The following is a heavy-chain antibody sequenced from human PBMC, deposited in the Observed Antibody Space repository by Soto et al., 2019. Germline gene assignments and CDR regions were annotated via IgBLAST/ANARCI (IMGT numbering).Heavy chain of an antibody. CDR2: IIPLLATP. CDR3: AGGRVASAGYYFDY. CDR1: GGTFSSYA. V-gene: IGHV1-69*06. J-gene: IGHJ4*02. Sequence: QVQLVQSGAEVKKPGSSVKVSCKASGGTFSSYAFSWVRQAPGQGLEWMGGIIPLLATPNYAQKFQGRVTITAYKSTSTAYMELSSLRSEDTAVYFCAGGRVASAGYYFDYWGQETLVTVSS. D-gene: IGHD6-13*01.